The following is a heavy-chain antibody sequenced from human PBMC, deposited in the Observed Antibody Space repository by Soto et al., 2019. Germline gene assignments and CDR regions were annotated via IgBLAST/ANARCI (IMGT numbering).Heavy chain of an antibody. J-gene: IGHJ3*01. CDR2: IFHSGDT. V-gene: IGHV4-4*02. CDR1: GDSISNSRW. CDR3: ASSTAWYRRDV. Sequence: HVQLQASGPGLVKPSGTLSLPCAVSGDSISNSRWWTWVGQPPGKGLEWVGDIFHSGDTNYTPSLKSRVFISVDKSQHQFSPKVSSVTAADTAVYYCASSTAWYRRDVGCQGTVVTVSS. D-gene: IGHD6-19*01.